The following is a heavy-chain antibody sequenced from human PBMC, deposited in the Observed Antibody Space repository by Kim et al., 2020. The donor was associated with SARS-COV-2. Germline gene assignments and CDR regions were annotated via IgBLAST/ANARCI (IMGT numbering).Heavy chain of an antibody. CDR3: ATVTAPTYYDYVWGSYRYRGYFDY. CDR2: FDPEDGET. J-gene: IGHJ4*02. V-gene: IGHV1-24*01. D-gene: IGHD3-16*02. CDR1: GYTLTELS. Sequence: ASVKVSCKVSGYTLTELSMHWVRQAPGKGLEWMGGFDPEDGETIYAQKFQGRVTMTEDTSTDTAYMELSSLRSEDTAVYYCATVTAPTYYDYVWGSYRYRGYFDYWGQGTLVTVSS.